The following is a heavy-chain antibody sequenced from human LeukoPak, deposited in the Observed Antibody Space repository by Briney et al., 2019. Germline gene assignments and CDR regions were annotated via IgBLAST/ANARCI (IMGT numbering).Heavy chain of an antibody. Sequence: SETLSLTCTVSGCSISSSGYYWGWIRQPPGKGLEWVGSIYYSGSTYYNPSLKSRVTISVDTSKNQFSLKLSSVTAADTAVYYCARSGGWFDPWGQGTLVTVSS. D-gene: IGHD3-10*01. CDR3: ARSGGWFDP. V-gene: IGHV4-39*01. CDR1: GCSISSSGYY. J-gene: IGHJ5*02. CDR2: IYYSGST.